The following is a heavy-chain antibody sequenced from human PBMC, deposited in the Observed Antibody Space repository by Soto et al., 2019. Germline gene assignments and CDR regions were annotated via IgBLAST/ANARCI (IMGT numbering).Heavy chain of an antibody. D-gene: IGHD6-13*01. CDR2: ISAYNGNT. V-gene: IGHV1-18*01. CDR1: GYTFTSYG. CDR3: ARDWGVGIEAAGTRFDY. Sequence: QVQLVQSGAEVKKPRASVQVSCKASGYTFTSYGISWVRQAPGQGLEWMGWISAYNGNTNYAQKLQGRVTMTTDTSTSTAYMELRSLRSDDTAVYYCARDWGVGIEAAGTRFDYWGQGTLVTVSS. J-gene: IGHJ4*02.